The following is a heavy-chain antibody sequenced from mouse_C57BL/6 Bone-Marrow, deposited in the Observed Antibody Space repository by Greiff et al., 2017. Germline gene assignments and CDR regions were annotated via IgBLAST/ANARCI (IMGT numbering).Heavy chain of an antibody. D-gene: IGHD1-1*01. CDR2: IYPRSGNT. V-gene: IGHV1-81*01. J-gene: IGHJ3*01. CDR1: GYTFTSYG. CDR3: ARDYYGSSLFAY. Sequence: VKLQESGAELARPGASVKLSCKASGYTFTSYGISWVKQRTGQGLEWIGEIYPRSGNTYYNEKFKGKATLTADKSSSTAYMDLRSLTSEDSAVYFCARDYYGSSLFAYWGQGTLVTVSA.